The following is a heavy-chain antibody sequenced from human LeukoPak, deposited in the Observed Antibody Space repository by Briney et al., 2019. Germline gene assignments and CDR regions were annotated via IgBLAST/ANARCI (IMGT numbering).Heavy chain of an antibody. J-gene: IGHJ4*02. CDR3: AREGYYDSSGYYSI. D-gene: IGHD3-22*01. V-gene: IGHV4-4*07. Sequence: SETLSLTCTVSGGSISSYYWSWIRQPAGKGLEWIGRIYTSGSTNYNPSLTSRVTMSVDTSKNQFSLKLSSVTAADTAVYYCAREGYYDSSGYYSIWGQGTLVTVSS. CDR1: GGSISSYY. CDR2: IYTSGST.